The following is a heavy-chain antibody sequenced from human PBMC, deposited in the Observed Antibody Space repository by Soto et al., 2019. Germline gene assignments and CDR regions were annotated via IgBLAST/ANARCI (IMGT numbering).Heavy chain of an antibody. Sequence: PPQTLSLTCTVSGGSISSYYWSWIRQHPGKGLEWIGYIYYSGSTYYNPSLKSRVTISVDTSKNQFSLKLSSVTAADTAVYYCARAHHRTAQFDYCGQGTLVTXSS. CDR3: ARAHHRTAQFDY. V-gene: IGHV4-59*06. J-gene: IGHJ4*02. D-gene: IGHD1-1*01. CDR1: GGSISSYY. CDR2: IYYSGST.